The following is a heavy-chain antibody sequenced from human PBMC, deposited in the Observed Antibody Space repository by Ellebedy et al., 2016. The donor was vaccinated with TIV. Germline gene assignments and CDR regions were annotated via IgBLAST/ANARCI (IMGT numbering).Heavy chain of an antibody. CDR2: IAVYNGHT. D-gene: IGHD3-16*01. CDR3: ARSRQGGGHWYFDF. CDR1: GYTFTRYG. V-gene: IGHV1-18*01. Sequence: ASVKVSCKVSGYTFTRYGMSWVRQAPGQGLEWMGWIAVYNGHTKYAQKFQDRVVMTTETATSTVYMELRSLRSDDTAVYYCARSRQGGGHWYFDFWGRGTLVTVSS. J-gene: IGHJ2*01.